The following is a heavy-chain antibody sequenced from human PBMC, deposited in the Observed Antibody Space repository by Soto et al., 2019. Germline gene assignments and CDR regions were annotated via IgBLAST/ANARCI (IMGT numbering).Heavy chain of an antibody. D-gene: IGHD1-26*01. CDR2: IWYDGSNK. Sequence: GGSLRLSCAASGFAFSSYAMHWARQAPGKGLEWVAVIWYDGSNKYYADSVKGRFSISRDNSQNTVYLKMNSLRAEDTAVYYCSRGANRRGYGMDVWGQGSTVTVSS. J-gene: IGHJ6*02. CDR1: GFAFSSYA. CDR3: SRGANRRGYGMDV. V-gene: IGHV3-33*01.